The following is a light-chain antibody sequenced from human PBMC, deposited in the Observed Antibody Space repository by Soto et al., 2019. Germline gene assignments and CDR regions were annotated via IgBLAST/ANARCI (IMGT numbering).Light chain of an antibody. CDR3: QSYDSSLSLYV. J-gene: IGLJ1*01. V-gene: IGLV1-40*01. CDR2: GNS. Sequence: QSALTHPPSVSGAPGQRVTISCTGSSSNIGAGYDVHWYQQLPGTAPKLLIYGNSNRPSGVPDRFSGSKSGTSASLAITGLQAEDEADYYCQSYDSSLSLYVFGTGTK. CDR1: SSNIGAGYD.